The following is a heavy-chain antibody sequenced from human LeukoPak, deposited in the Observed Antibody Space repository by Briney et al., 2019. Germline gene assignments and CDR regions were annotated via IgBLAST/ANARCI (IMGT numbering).Heavy chain of an antibody. V-gene: IGHV3-66*01. CDR1: EFSVGSNY. J-gene: IGHJ4*02. D-gene: IGHD3-22*01. CDR2: IYSGGST. CDR3: ARDEYYDSSGYYSY. Sequence: PGGSLRLSCAASEFSVGSNYMTWVRQAPGKGLEWVSLIYSGGSTYYADSVKGRFTISRDNSKNSLYLQMNSLRAEDTAVYYCARDEYYDSSGYYSYWGQGTLVTVSS.